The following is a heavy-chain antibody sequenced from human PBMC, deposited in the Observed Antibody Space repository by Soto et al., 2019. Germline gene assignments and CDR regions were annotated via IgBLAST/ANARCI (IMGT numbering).Heavy chain of an antibody. CDR2: IYHNGSS. V-gene: IGHV4-59*08. J-gene: IGHJ3*02. Sequence: SETLSLTCTVSGGSISYYYWSWIRQPPGKGLEWIGYIYHNGSSNYNPSLRSRVTISVDTSKNQFSLKLSSVTAADTAVYYCARLGATYDAFDIWGQGTMVTVSS. D-gene: IGHD1-26*01. CDR3: ARLGATYDAFDI. CDR1: GGSISYYY.